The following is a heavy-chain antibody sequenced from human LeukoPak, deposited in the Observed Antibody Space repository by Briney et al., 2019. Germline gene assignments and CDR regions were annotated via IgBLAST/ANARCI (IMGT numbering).Heavy chain of an antibody. V-gene: IGHV1-46*01. CDR3: ARGAPTTRIGAGRFDY. CDR2: INPSGGST. J-gene: IGHJ4*02. D-gene: IGHD5-12*01. Sequence: ASEKVSCKAFGYSLTNHYVHWVRQAPGQGLEWMGEINPSGGSTSYAQKFQGRITVTRDTYTNTVYMDLSSLRSEDTATYYCARGAPTTRIGAGRFDYWGQGSLLTVAS. CDR1: GYSLTNHY.